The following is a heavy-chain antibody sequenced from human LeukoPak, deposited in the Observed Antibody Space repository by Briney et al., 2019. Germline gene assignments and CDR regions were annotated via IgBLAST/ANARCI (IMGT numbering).Heavy chain of an antibody. V-gene: IGHV3-23*01. CDR3: AKPKVFWDFDY. J-gene: IGHJ4*02. CDR2: ISGSGGST. Sequence: GGSLRLSCAASGFTFSSYAMSWVRQAPGKGLEWVSGISGSGGSTYYADSVKGRFTISRDNSKNTLYVQMNSLRAEDTAVYYCAKPKVFWDFDYWGQGTLVTVSS. D-gene: IGHD3-3*01. CDR1: GFTFSSYA.